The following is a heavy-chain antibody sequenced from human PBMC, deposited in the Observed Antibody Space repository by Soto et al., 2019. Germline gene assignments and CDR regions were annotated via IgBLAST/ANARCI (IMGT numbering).Heavy chain of an antibody. D-gene: IGHD3-9*01. V-gene: IGHV4-59*01. J-gene: IGHJ4*02. CDR3: ARFSYDILTGAFDY. CDR1: GGSISSYY. Sequence: SETLSLTCTVSGGSISSYYWSWIRQPPGKGLEWIWYIYYSGSTNYNPSLKSRVTISVDTSKNQFSLKLSSVTAADTAVYYCARFSYDILTGAFDYWGQGTLVTVSS. CDR2: IYYSGST.